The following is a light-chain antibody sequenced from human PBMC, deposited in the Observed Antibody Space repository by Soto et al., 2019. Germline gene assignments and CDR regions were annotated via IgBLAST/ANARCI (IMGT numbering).Light chain of an antibody. CDR2: EVS. V-gene: IGLV2-14*01. CDR1: SSDVGGYNY. CDR3: ASYTSTDNYVV. J-gene: IGLJ2*01. Sequence: QSALTQTASVSGSPGQSITISCTGTSSDVGGYNYVSWYQQHPGKAPKLIIYEVSNRPSGVSYRFSGSKSGNTASLTISGLQAEDEANYYCASYTSTDNYVVLXGGTKVTVL.